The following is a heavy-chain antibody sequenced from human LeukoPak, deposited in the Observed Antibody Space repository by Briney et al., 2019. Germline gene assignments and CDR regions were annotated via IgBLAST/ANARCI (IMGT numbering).Heavy chain of an antibody. Sequence: GGSLRLSCAASGFTFNRHWMHWVRQAPGKGLMWVPHVNTDGSSTTYADSVKGRFTISRDNSKNTLYLQMNSLRAEDTAVYYCAKDSAADYWGQGTLVTVSS. J-gene: IGHJ4*02. CDR2: VNTDGSST. V-gene: IGHV3-74*01. CDR3: AKDSAADY. CDR1: GFTFNRHW. D-gene: IGHD6-13*01.